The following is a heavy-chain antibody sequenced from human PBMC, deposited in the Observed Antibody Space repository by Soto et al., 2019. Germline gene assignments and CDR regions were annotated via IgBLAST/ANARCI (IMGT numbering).Heavy chain of an antibody. D-gene: IGHD1-20*01. V-gene: IGHV4-4*02. CDR3: ARVGITGTTLAAFDI. Sequence: QVQLQESGPGLVKPSGTLSLTCAVSGGSISSSNWWSWVRQPPGKGLEWIGEIHHSGSTNYNPSLKSRVTISVDKSKTQFSLKLSSVTAADTAVYYCARVGITGTTLAAFDIWGQGTMVTVSS. CDR2: IHHSGST. J-gene: IGHJ3*02. CDR1: GGSISSSNW.